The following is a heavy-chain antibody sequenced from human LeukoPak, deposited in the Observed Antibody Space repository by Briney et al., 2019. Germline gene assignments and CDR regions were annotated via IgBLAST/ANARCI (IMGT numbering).Heavy chain of an antibody. CDR3: TKDITPGGTDV. CDR1: GLTTRDHA. J-gene: IGHJ6*01. D-gene: IGHD1-14*01. CDR2: MAWDGGRI. V-gene: IGHV3-9*02. Sequence: GGSLRLSCAGSGLTTRDHAMHWVRQAPGKGLEWVSGMAWDGGRIGYADSVKGRFTVSRDNAKNSLYLQMDSLRGDDTALYYCTKDITPGGTDVWGKGTTVTVSS.